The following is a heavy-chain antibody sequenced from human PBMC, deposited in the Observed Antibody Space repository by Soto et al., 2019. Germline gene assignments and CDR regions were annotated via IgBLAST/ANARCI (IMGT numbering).Heavy chain of an antibody. CDR1: GYTFTSYG. CDR3: ARVTAYSSSWYLSAIEVTGTDY. J-gene: IGHJ4*02. D-gene: IGHD6-13*01. CDR2: ISAYNGNT. V-gene: IGHV1-18*01. Sequence: QVQLVQSGAEVKKPGASVKVSCKASGYTFTSYGISWVRQAPGQGLEWMGWISAYNGNTNYAQKLQGRVTMTTDTSTSTTHMELSSLRSDDTAAHYCARVTAYSSSWYLSAIEVTGTDYWGQGTLVTVTS.